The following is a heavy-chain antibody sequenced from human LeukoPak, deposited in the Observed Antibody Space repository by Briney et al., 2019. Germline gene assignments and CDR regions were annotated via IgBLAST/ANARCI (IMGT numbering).Heavy chain of an antibody. CDR3: ARDVYSSSSGIFDY. CDR1: GFTFSSYS. V-gene: IGHV3-21*01. D-gene: IGHD6-6*01. CDR2: ISSSSSYI. Sequence: GGSLRLSRAASGFTFSSYSMNWVRQAPGKRLEWVSSISSSSSYIYYADSVKGRFTISRDNAKNSLYLQMNSLRAEDTAVYYCARDVYSSSSGIFDYWAREPWSPSPQ. J-gene: IGHJ4*02.